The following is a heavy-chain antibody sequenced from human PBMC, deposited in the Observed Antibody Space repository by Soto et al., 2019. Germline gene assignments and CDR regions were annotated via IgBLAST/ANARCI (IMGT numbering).Heavy chain of an antibody. J-gene: IGHJ5*01. V-gene: IGHV4-34*01. D-gene: IGHD3-9*01. CDR2: INHSGST. CDR3: ARVIDTTNWLDS. CDR1: GGSFSGYY. Sequence: SETLSLTCAVYGGSFSGYYWSWIRQPPGKGLEWIGEINHSGSTNYNPSLKSRVTISVDTSKNQFSLKLSSVTAADTAVYYCARVIDTTNWLDSWGQGTRATVSS.